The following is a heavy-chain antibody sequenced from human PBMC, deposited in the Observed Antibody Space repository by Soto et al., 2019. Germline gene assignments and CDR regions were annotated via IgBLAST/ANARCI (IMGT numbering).Heavy chain of an antibody. D-gene: IGHD4-4*01. J-gene: IGHJ5*02. CDR1: GFTFSSYG. Sequence: QVQLVESGGGVVQPGRSLRLSCAASGFTFSSYGMHWVRQAPGKRLDWVAVIWYDGSNKYYADSVKGRFTISRDNSKNTLYLQMNSMRAEDTAVYYCARESGALTVTRYNWFDPWGQGTLVTVSS. V-gene: IGHV3-33*01. CDR3: ARESGALTVTRYNWFDP. CDR2: IWYDGSNK.